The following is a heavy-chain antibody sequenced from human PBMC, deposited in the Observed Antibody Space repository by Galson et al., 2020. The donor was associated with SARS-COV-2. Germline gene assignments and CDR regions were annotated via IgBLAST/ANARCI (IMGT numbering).Heavy chain of an antibody. Sequence: GGSLRLSCAASGFTFSNAWMSWVRQAPGKGLEWVGRIKSKTDGGTTDYAAPVKGRFTISRDDSKNTLYLQMNSLKTEDTAVYYCTTSITNVGVGPEFPFYYYGMDVWGQGTTVTVSS. CDR1: GFTFSNAW. CDR2: IKSKTDGGTT. CDR3: TTSITNVGVGPEFPFYYYGMDV. V-gene: IGHV3-15*01. D-gene: IGHD3-3*01. J-gene: IGHJ6*02.